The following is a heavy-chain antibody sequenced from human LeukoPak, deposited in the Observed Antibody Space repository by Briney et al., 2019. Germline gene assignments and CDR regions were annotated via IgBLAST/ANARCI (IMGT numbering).Heavy chain of an antibody. Sequence: GRSLRLSCAASGFSFGSFGIHWVRQAPGKGLEWVAVISHEGSFQSYAESVKGRFTISRDNSKNMVFLQMNSLTSEDTAVYYCARPDLEMATIRDYFDYWGQGTLVTVSS. CDR2: ISHEGSFQ. CDR1: GFSFGSFG. D-gene: IGHD5-24*01. V-gene: IGHV3-30*03. CDR3: ARPDLEMATIRDYFDY. J-gene: IGHJ4*02.